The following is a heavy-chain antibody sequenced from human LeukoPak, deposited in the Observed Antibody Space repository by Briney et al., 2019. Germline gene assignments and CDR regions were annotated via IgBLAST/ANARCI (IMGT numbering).Heavy chain of an antibody. J-gene: IGHJ4*02. CDR2: MNPNSGNT. D-gene: IGHD4-17*01. CDR3: ARGSRLTVTTPH. Sequence: GASVKVSCKASGYTFTSYDINWVRQATGQGLEWMGWMNPNSGNTGYAQKFQGRVTMTRNTSITTAYMELSSLRSEDTAVYCARGSRLTVTTPHWGQGTLVTVSS. CDR1: GYTFTSYD. V-gene: IGHV1-8*01.